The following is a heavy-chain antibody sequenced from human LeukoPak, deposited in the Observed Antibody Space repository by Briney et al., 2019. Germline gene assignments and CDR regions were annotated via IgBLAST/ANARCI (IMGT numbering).Heavy chain of an antibody. V-gene: IGHV1-2*06. CDR3: ARGKGLIAARPEYYYYYYMDV. Sequence: ASVKFSCKASGYTFTGYYMHWVRQAPGQGLEWMGRINPNSGGTNYAQKFQGRVTMTRDTSISTAYMELSRLRSDDPAVYYCARGKGLIAARPEYYYYYYMDVWGKGTTVTVSS. CDR2: INPNSGGT. J-gene: IGHJ6*03. CDR1: GYTFTGYY. D-gene: IGHD6-6*01.